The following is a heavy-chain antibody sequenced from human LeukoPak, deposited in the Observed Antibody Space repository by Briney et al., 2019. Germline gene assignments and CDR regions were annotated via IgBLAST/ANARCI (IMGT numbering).Heavy chain of an antibody. Sequence: GGSLRLSCAASGFTFSSYEMNWVRQAPGKGLEWVSYISSSGSTIYYADSVKGRFTISRDNAKNSLYLQMNSLRAEDTAVYYCARGVRTGYFDWLRFDYWGQGTLVTVSS. V-gene: IGHV3-48*03. CDR1: GFTFSSYE. J-gene: IGHJ4*02. CDR2: ISSSGSTI. D-gene: IGHD3-9*01. CDR3: ARGVRTGYFDWLRFDY.